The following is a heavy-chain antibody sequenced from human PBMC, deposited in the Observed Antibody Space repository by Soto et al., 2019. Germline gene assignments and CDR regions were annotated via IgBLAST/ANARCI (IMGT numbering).Heavy chain of an antibody. V-gene: IGHV3-30-3*01. D-gene: IGHD5-18*01. J-gene: IGHJ4*02. CDR3: ARVGNVETTMALYFDY. CDR2: ISYDGNNK. CDR1: GFTFSSYA. Sequence: GGSLSLSCAASGFTFSSYAMHWVRQAPGKGLERVAVISYDGNNKYYADSVKGRFTISRDNSKNTLYLQMNSLRAEDTAVYYCARVGNVETTMALYFDYWGQGTLVTVSS.